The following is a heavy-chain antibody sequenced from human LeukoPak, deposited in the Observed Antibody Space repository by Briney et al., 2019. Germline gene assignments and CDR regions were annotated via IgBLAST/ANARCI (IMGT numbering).Heavy chain of an antibody. CDR3: AKVYRIVGAD. D-gene: IGHD1-26*01. J-gene: IGHJ4*02. V-gene: IGHV3-23*01. CDR1: GFTFSNYA. CDR2: ISASGGTT. Sequence: PGGSLRLSCAASGFTFSNYAMTWVRQAPGKGLEWLSTISASGGTTSFADSVKGRFTISRDNSKNRLYLQMNSLRAEDTAVYYCAKVYRIVGADWGQGTLVSVSS.